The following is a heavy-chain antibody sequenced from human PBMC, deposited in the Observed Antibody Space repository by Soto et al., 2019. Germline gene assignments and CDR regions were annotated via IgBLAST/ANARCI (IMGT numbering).Heavy chain of an antibody. D-gene: IGHD3-10*01. Sequence: QPGGSLRLSCAASGFTFSSYEMNWVRQAPGKGLEWVSYISNSGFTIYYADSVKGRFTISRDNSKKTLYLQMTSLTAEDSAMYFCARGSTDSYPGSRIFDFWGRGTLVTVSS. V-gene: IGHV3-48*03. CDR3: ARGSTDSYPGSRIFDF. CDR1: GFTFSSYE. J-gene: IGHJ4*02. CDR2: ISNSGFTI.